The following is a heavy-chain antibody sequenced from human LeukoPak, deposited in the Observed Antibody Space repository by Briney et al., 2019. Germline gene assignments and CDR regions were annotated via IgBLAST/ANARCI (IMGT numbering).Heavy chain of an antibody. Sequence: KPSETLSLTCTVSGGSISSSSYYWGWIRQPPGKGLGWIGSIYYSGSTYYNPSLKSRVTISVDTSKNQFSLKLSSVTAADTAVYYCARLVARYYDILTGYSEQDYWGQGTLVTVSS. CDR2: IYYSGST. CDR3: ARLVARYYDILTGYSEQDY. D-gene: IGHD3-9*01. V-gene: IGHV4-39*01. J-gene: IGHJ4*02. CDR1: GGSISSSSYY.